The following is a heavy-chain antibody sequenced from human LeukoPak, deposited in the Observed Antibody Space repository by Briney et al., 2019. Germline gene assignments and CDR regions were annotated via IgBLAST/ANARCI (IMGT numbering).Heavy chain of an antibody. J-gene: IGHJ6*04. V-gene: IGHV3-48*03. CDR3: AELGITMIGGV. CDR1: GFTFSSYG. Sequence: GGSLRLSCGVSGFTFSSYGMHWGRQAPGKGLEWVSYISSSGSTIYYADSVKGRFTISRDNAKNSLYLQMNSLRAEDTAVYYCAELGITMIGGVWGKGTTVTISS. CDR2: ISSSGSTI. D-gene: IGHD3-10*02.